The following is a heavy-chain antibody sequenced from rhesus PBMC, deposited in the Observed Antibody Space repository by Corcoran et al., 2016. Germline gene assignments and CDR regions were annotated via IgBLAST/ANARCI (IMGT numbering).Heavy chain of an antibody. Sequence: EVQLVESGGGLVQPGGSLRLSCAASGFTFSSYGMQWVRQAPGKGLEWVAVISYDGSKKYYEDSVKYRFTISRDKSKIMLYFQMNNLQLEDTAVYYCARGPNYNLWSGYSNSLDVWGRGVLVTVSS. CDR1: GFTFSSYG. V-gene: IGHV3-54*02. D-gene: IGHD3-3*01. CDR3: ARGPNYNLWSGYSNSLDV. J-gene: IGHJ5-2*02. CDR2: ISYDGSKK.